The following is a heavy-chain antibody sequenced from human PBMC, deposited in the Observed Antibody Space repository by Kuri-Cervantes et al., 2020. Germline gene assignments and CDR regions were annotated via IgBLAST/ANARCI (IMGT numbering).Heavy chain of an antibody. CDR2: ISYDGSNK. CDR1: GFTFSGYW. V-gene: IGHV3-30*18. Sequence: GESLKISCAASGFTFSGYWMTWVRQAPGKGLEWVAVISYDGSNKYYADSVKGRFTISRDNSRNTLYLQMNSLRAEDTAVYYCAKGARAVAGMYYFDYWGQGTLVTVSS. J-gene: IGHJ4*02. CDR3: AKGARAVAGMYYFDY. D-gene: IGHD6-19*01.